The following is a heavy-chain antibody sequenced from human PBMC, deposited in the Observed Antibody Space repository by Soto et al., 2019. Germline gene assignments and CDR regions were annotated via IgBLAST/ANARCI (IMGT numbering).Heavy chain of an antibody. Sequence: EVQLLESGGGLVQPGGSLRLSCAASGFTFSNYAMSWVRQAPGKGLEWVSAISGSGGRTDYADSVKGRFTISRDNSKITLYLQMNGLRAEDTAVYYCAKEGYYGSGRQNYFDYWGQGTLVTVSS. V-gene: IGHV3-23*01. CDR3: AKEGYYGSGRQNYFDY. CDR2: ISGSGGRT. D-gene: IGHD3-10*01. J-gene: IGHJ4*02. CDR1: GFTFSNYA.